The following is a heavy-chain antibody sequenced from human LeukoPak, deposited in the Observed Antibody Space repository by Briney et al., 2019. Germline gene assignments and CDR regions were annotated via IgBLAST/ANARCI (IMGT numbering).Heavy chain of an antibody. CDR1: GFTFSSYA. Sequence: GGSLRLSCAASGFTFSSYAMHWVRQAPGKGLEWVAVISYDGSNKYYADSVKGRFTISRDNSKNTLYLQMNSLRAEDTAVYYCARDSVITFGGPTRSYYLDYWGQGTLVTVSS. J-gene: IGHJ4*02. V-gene: IGHV3-30-3*01. CDR2: ISYDGSNK. CDR3: ARDSVITFGGPTRSYYLDY. D-gene: IGHD3-16*01.